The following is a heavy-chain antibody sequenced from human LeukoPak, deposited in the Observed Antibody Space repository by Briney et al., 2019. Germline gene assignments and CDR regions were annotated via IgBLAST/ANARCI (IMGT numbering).Heavy chain of an antibody. CDR1: GFTFSSYG. CDR2: IWYDGSNR. Sequence: PGGSLRLSCAASGFTFSSYGMHWVRQAPGKGLEWVAVIWYDGSNRYYADSVKGRFTISRDNSKNTLYLQMNSLRAEDTAVYYCATPDSSGYYFQFDYWGQGTLVTVPS. V-gene: IGHV3-33*01. D-gene: IGHD3-22*01. CDR3: ATPDSSGYYFQFDY. J-gene: IGHJ4*02.